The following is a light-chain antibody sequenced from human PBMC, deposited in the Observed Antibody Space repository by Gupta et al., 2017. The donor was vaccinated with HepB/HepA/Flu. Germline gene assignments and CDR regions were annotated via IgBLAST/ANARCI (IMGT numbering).Light chain of an antibody. J-gene: IGLJ2*01. Sequence: QSALTQPASVSGSPGQSITISCTGTSSDVGGYNYVSWYQQHPGKAPKLMIYDVSNGPSGVSSRFSGSKSGNTASLTISGLQAEDEADYYCSSYTSSSTLVVFGGGTKRTVL. V-gene: IGLV2-14*03. CDR3: SSYTSSSTLVV. CDR1: SSDVGGYNY. CDR2: DVS.